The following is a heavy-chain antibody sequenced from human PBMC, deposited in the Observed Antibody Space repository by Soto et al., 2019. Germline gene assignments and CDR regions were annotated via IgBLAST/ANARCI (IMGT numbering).Heavy chain of an antibody. CDR2: INHSGST. V-gene: IGHV4-34*01. CDR1: VGSFSVYY. D-gene: IGHD6-13*01. CDR3: ARGGRQQLIPTHIRYKIDY. J-gene: IGHJ4*02. Sequence: PAETLSLPCAVYVGSFSVYYWSWIRQPPGNGLDWIGEINHSGSTNYNPSLKSRVTISVDMSKNQFSLNLSSVTAADTAVYYCARGGRQQLIPTHIRYKIDYWGQGTMVTVSS.